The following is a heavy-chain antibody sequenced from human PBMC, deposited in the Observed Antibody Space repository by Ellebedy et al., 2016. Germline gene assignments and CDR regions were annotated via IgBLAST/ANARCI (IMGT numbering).Heavy chain of an antibody. V-gene: IGHV3-64D*06. J-gene: IGHJ4*02. CDR1: GFTFSSYA. CDR3: VKEGITRVTDFDN. D-gene: IGHD3-10*01. Sequence: GESLKISXSASGFTFSSYAMHWVRQAPGKGLEYVSGILAVGYNIYADLVQGRFIVSRDNSKSTLYLQMSSLRPEDTAVYYCVKEGITRVTDFDNWGQGTLVTVSS. CDR2: ILAVGYN.